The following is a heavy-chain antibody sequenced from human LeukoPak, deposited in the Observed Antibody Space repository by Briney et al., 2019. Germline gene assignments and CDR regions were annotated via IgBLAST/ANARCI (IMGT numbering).Heavy chain of an antibody. CDR2: ISYDGSNK. CDR3: AKDSTDSGYPFDY. V-gene: IGHV3-30*18. D-gene: IGHD5-12*01. Sequence: PGGSLRLSCTASGFTFSSYGMHWVRQAPGKGLEWVALISYDGSNKYYADPVKGRFTISRDNSKNTLYLQMNSLRAEDTAVFYCAKDSTDSGYPFDYWGQGTLVTVSS. CDR1: GFTFSSYG. J-gene: IGHJ4*02.